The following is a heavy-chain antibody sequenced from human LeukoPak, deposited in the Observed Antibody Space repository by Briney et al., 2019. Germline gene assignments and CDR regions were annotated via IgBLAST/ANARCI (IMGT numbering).Heavy chain of an antibody. J-gene: IGHJ4*02. Sequence: GGSLRLSCAASGFTFSSYGMSWIRQAPGKGLEWVSAISGSGGSTYYADSVKGRFTISRDNSKNTLYLQMNSLRAEDTAVYYCAKDRVGATTADYWGQGTLVTVSS. CDR3: AKDRVGATTADY. V-gene: IGHV3-23*01. CDR1: GFTFSSYG. CDR2: ISGSGGST. D-gene: IGHD1-26*01.